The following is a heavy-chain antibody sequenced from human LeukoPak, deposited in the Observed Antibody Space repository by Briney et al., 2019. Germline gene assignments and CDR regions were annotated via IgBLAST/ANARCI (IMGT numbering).Heavy chain of an antibody. CDR3: ARTSWRDAFDI. D-gene: IGHD5-24*01. CDR1: GGSISSYY. CDR2: IYYSGST. Sequence: SETLSLTCTVSGGSISSYYWSWIRQPPGKGLEWIGYIYYSGSTNYSPSLKSRVTISVDTSKNQFSLKLSSVTAAGTAVYYCARTSWRDAFDIWGQGTMVTVP. V-gene: IGHV4-59*01. J-gene: IGHJ3*02.